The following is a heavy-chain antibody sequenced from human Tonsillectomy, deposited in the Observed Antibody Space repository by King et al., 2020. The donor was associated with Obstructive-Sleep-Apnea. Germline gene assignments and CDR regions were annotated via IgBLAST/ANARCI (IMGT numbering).Heavy chain of an antibody. CDR1: GDTFTNHY. V-gene: IGHV1-46*01. J-gene: IGHJ4*02. CDR3: ASDQGSSRTYVWGFYFDN. Sequence: VQLVESGAEVKKPGTSVKISCKTSGDTFTNHYIHWVRQAPGQGLEWMGIINPNAGGTYYPQKFQGRGTMTRDPSTSTVYVAVSSLKSEDTAIYFCASDQGSSRTYVWGFYFDNWGQGTLVTVSS. CDR2: INPNAGGT. D-gene: IGHD3-16*01.